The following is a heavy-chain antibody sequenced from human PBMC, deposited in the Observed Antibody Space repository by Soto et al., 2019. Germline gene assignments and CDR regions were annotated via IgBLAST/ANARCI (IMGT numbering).Heavy chain of an antibody. V-gene: IGHV3-23*01. CDR3: AKDRYLDHDSRGYLFDN. Sequence: EVQLLESGGDLIQPGGSLRLSCAASGFTFNIYAMTWVRQAPGKGLEWVSAISRYGDFTYYADPVEGRFTISRDNSKNTLYLQMNSLRAEDTAVYYCAKDRYLDHDSRGYLFDNWGQGTLVTVSS. J-gene: IGHJ4*02. CDR2: ISRYGDFT. CDR1: GFTFNIYA. D-gene: IGHD3-22*01.